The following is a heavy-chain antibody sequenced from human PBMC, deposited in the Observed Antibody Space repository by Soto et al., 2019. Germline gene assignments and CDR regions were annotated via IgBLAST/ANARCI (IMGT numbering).Heavy chain of an antibody. J-gene: IGHJ4*02. D-gene: IGHD3-10*01. V-gene: IGHV3-23*01. CDR1: EFTFNNYA. CDR2: ISADGAGT. Sequence: GGSLRLSCTGSEFTFNNYAMSWVRQAPGKGLEWVSGISADGAGTYYAESVKGRFTISRDNSKNTVYLQMHRLRAEDTAVYYCAKKVNSGSGSQYFDYWGQGTLVTVSS. CDR3: AKKVNSGSGSQYFDY.